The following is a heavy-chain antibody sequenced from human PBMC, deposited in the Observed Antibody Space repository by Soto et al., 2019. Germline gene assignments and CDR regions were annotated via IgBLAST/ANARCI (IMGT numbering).Heavy chain of an antibody. Sequence: PWGSLRLSCAASGFTFSSYAMSWFRQAPGKGLEWVSAISGSGGSTYYADSVKGRFTISRDNSKNTLYLQMNSLRAEDTAVYYCAKGGYSGYEKYFDYWGQGTLVTVSS. J-gene: IGHJ4*02. D-gene: IGHD5-12*01. V-gene: IGHV3-23*01. CDR2: ISGSGGST. CDR1: GFTFSSYA. CDR3: AKGGYSGYEKYFDY.